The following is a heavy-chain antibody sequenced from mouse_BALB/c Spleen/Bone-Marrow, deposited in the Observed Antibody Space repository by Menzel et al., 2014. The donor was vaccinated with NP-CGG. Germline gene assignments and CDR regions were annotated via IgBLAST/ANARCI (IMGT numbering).Heavy chain of an antibody. CDR3: ARGWGAY. V-gene: IGHV14-3*02. CDR1: GFNIKDTY. CDR2: IDPANGNT. J-gene: IGHJ3*01. Sequence: QRVESGAELVKPGASVKLSCTASGFNIKDTYMHWVKQRPEQGLEWIGRIDPANGNTKYDPKFQGKATITADTSSNTAYLQLSSLTSEDTAVYYCARGWGAYWGQGTLVTVSA. D-gene: IGHD1-1*02.